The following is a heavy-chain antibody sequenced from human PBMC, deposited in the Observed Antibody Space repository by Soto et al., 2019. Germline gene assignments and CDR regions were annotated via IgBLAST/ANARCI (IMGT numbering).Heavy chain of an antibody. J-gene: IGHJ4*02. Sequence: QVQLVESGGGLVRPGGSLRLSCAASGFTFSDYYMSWIRQSPGKGLEWLALKSSSGTNVFYADSVKGRFTISRANAKNSVLLQMDTLKAEDTALYYCATSRVFDFWGLGTLGSVSS. CDR1: GFTFSDYY. CDR3: ATSRVFDF. CDR2: KSSSGTNV. V-gene: IGHV3-11*01.